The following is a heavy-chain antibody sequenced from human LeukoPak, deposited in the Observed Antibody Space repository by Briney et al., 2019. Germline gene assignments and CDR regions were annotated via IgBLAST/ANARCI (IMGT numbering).Heavy chain of an antibody. CDR2: IWYDGSNK. Sequence: GGSLRLSCAASGFTFSSYGMHWVRQVPGKGLEWVAVIWYDGSNKYYADSVKGRFTISRDNSKNTLYLQMNSLRAEDTAVYYCARDQMVMVRGATGYGMDVWGQGTTVTVSS. V-gene: IGHV3-33*01. CDR1: GFTFSSYG. CDR3: ARDQMVMVRGATGYGMDV. D-gene: IGHD3-10*01. J-gene: IGHJ6*02.